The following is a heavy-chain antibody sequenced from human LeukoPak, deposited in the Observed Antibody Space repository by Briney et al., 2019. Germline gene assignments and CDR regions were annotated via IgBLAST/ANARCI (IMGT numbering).Heavy chain of an antibody. CDR3: ARRQWPRGNWFDP. CDR2: IYYSGST. D-gene: IGHD6-19*01. J-gene: IGHJ5*02. Sequence: PSETLSLTCTVSGGSISSYYWSWIRQPPGKGLEWIGYIYYSGSTNYNPSLKSRVTISVDTSKNQFSLKLSSVTAADTAVYYCARRQWPRGNWFDPWGQGTLVTVSS. CDR1: GGSISSYY. V-gene: IGHV4-59*08.